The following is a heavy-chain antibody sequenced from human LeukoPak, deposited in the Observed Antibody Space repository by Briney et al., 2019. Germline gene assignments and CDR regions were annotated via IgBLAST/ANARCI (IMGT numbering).Heavy chain of an antibody. CDR2: INHSGST. D-gene: IGHD5-24*01. J-gene: IGHJ4*02. Sequence: SETLSLTCAVYGGSFSGYYWSWIRQPPGKGLEWIGEINHSGSTNYNPSLKSRVTISVDTSKNQFSLKLSSVTAADTAVYYCARAEGWLQFVFDYWGQGTLVTVSS. CDR3: ARAEGWLQFVFDY. CDR1: GGSFSGYY. V-gene: IGHV4-34*01.